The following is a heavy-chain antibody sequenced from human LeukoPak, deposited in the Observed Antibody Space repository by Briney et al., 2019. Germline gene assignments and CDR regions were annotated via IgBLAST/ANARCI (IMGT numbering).Heavy chain of an antibody. CDR2: IRYDGSNK. CDR3: AKGVVGATYDAFDI. CDR1: GFTFSSYG. D-gene: IGHD1-26*01. V-gene: IGHV3-30*02. Sequence: PGGSLRLSCAASGFTFSSYGMHWVRQAPGKGLEWVAFIRYDGSNKYYADSVKGRFTISRDNSKNTLYLQMNSLRAEDTAVYYCAKGVVGATYDAFDIWGQGKMVTVSS. J-gene: IGHJ3*02.